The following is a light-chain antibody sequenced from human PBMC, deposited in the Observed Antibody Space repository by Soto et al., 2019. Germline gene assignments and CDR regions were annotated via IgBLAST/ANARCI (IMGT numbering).Light chain of an antibody. CDR2: EVS. J-gene: IGLJ1*01. Sequence: QPVLTQPASVCGSPGQSVTISCTGTSSDVGGYNYVSWYQHHPGKAPELMIFEVSNRPSGVSHRFSGSKSGNTASLTISGLQTEDEGDYYCSSYTSSSTRVFGTGTTVTVL. CDR3: SSYTSSSTRV. V-gene: IGLV2-14*01. CDR1: SSDVGGYNY.